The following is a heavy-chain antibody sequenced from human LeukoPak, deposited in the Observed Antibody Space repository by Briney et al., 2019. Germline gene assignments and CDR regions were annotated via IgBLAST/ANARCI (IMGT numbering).Heavy chain of an antibody. D-gene: IGHD3-10*01. CDR3: ARDCEGSHSGSLEYYFDY. CDR2: IYYSGST. Sequence: PSQTLSLTCTVSGGSISSGGYYWSWIRQHPGKGLEWIGYIYYSGSTYYNPSLKSRVTISVDTSKNQFSLKLSSVTAADTAVYYCARDCEGSHSGSLEYYFDYWGQGTLVTVSS. V-gene: IGHV4-31*03. CDR1: GGSISSGGYY. J-gene: IGHJ4*02.